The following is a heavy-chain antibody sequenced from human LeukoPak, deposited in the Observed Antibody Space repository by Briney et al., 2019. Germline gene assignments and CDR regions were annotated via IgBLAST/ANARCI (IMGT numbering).Heavy chain of an antibody. CDR2: IGDDGGDK. Sequence: GGSLRLSCEASDSIFRHYGMHWVRQAPGKGLEWVAVIGDDGGDKHYEDSVKGRFTISRDDAKKSLYLQMNSLRAEDTAVYYCARTPYYGSGSPYFDYWGQGTLVTVSS. D-gene: IGHD3-10*01. J-gene: IGHJ4*02. CDR1: DSIFRHYG. CDR3: ARTPYYGSGSPYFDY. V-gene: IGHV3-33*01.